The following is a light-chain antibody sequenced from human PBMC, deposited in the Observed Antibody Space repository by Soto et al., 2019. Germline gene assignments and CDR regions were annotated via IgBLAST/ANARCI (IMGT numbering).Light chain of an antibody. CDR3: CSFAGPQSFEV. V-gene: IGLV2-11*01. J-gene: IGLJ1*01. Sequence: QSFLTQPRSVSGSPGRSVTISCTGTSSDIGGYTYVSWYQQHPGKAPKVIIYDVSERPSGVPDRFSGSKSGNTASLTISGLQPEDEADYYCCSFAGPQSFEVFGEGTKVTVL. CDR1: SSDIGGYTY. CDR2: DVS.